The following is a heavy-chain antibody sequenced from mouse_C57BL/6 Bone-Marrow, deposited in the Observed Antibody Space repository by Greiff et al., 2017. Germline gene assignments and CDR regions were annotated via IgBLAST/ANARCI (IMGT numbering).Heavy chain of an antibody. CDR3: SRQVTTVLATKYFDV. CDR1: GFTFSSYT. Sequence: EVKVVESGGGLVKPGGSLKLSCAASGFTFSSYTMSWARQTPEKRLQWVAAISGGGGNTYYPDSVKGRFTISRDNDKNILYLQMSSLRSEDTALYYCSRQVTTVLATKYFDVWGTGTTVTVSS. D-gene: IGHD1-1*01. J-gene: IGHJ1*03. CDR2: ISGGGGNT. V-gene: IGHV5-9*01.